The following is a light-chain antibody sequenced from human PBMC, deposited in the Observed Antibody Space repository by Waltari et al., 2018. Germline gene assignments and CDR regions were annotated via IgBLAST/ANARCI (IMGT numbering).Light chain of an antibody. CDR2: DAS. J-gene: IGKJ4*01. V-gene: IGKV3-11*01. CDR3: QHRANWPLT. Sequence: EIVLTQSPATLSLSPGARASLPCRASQSISTYLGWYQQKPGQAPRLLIYDASKRATDIPARFSGSGSGTDFTLAISSLEPEDFAVYYCQHRANWPLTFGGGTKVEIK. CDR1: QSISTY.